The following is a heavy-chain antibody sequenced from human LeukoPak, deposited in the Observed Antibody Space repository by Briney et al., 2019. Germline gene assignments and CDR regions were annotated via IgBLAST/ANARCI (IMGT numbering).Heavy chain of an antibody. V-gene: IGHV3-48*04. CDR1: GFSFSNYG. J-gene: IGHJ4*02. Sequence: GGTQRLSCAASGFSFSNYGMNWVRQAPGKGLEWVSYISSSGTTIYYADSVKGRFTMSRDNAKNSLYLQMNSLRAEDTAVYYCARETDSTLFDYWGQGSLVTVSS. CDR2: ISSSGTTI. CDR3: ARETDSTLFDY. D-gene: IGHD2-2*01.